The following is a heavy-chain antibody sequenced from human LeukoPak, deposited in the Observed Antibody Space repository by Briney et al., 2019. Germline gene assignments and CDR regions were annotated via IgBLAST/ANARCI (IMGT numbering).Heavy chain of an antibody. J-gene: IGHJ4*02. Sequence: PGGSLRLSCAASGFTFSSSAMSWVRQAPGKGLEWVSAISGSGGGTYYADSVRGRFTISRDNSKNTLYLQMNSLRAEDTAVYYCALRNYDSSGYWTYYFDYWGQGTLVAVSS. CDR2: ISGSGGGT. CDR1: GFTFSSSA. D-gene: IGHD3-22*01. V-gene: IGHV3-23*01. CDR3: ALRNYDSSGYWTYYFDY.